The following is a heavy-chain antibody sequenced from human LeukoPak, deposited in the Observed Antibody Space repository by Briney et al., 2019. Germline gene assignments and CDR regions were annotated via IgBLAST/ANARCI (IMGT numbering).Heavy chain of an antibody. V-gene: IGHV4-59*08. CDR3: ARADYDLGIGAFDI. CDR1: GGSISSYY. D-gene: IGHD3-3*01. CDR2: IYYSGST. J-gene: IGHJ3*02. Sequence: PSETLSLTCTVSGGSISSYYWSWIRQPPGKGLEWIGYIYYSGSTNYNPSLKSRVTISVDTSKNQFSLKLSSVTAADTAVYYCARADYDLGIGAFDIWGQGTMVTVSS.